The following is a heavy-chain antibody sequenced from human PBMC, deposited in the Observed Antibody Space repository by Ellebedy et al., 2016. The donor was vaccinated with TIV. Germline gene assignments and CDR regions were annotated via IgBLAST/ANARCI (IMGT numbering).Heavy chain of an antibody. CDR3: AQETDSFDF. CDR1: GFNFSSSG. V-gene: IGHV3-30*02. J-gene: IGHJ3*01. Sequence: GGSLRLXXVASGFNFSSSGMHWVRQAPGKGLEWLSFMSYDASSNFYAGSVKGRFSISRDNSKNTLYLQMNSLRPEDTAVYYCAQETDSFDFWGQGTMVAVSS. CDR2: MSYDASSN.